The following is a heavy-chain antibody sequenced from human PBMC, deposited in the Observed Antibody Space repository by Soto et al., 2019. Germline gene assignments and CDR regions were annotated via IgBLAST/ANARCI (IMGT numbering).Heavy chain of an antibody. CDR3: ARARSRAAALDY. J-gene: IGHJ4*01. CDR2: ISYDGSNK. V-gene: IGHV3-30-3*01. Sequence: RVWWTAAEGNCGGHGGRWVIKNQSKGLEWVAVISYDGSNKYYADSVKGRFTISRDNSKNTLYLQMNSLRAEDTAVYYCARARSRAAALDYLLHGTPVPVSS. CDR1: EGNCGGHG. D-gene: IGHD6-25*01.